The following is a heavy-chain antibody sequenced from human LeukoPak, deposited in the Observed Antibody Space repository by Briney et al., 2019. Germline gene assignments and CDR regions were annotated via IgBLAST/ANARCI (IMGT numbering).Heavy chain of an antibody. V-gene: IGHV4-4*07. CDR1: GGSISSYY. Sequence: SETPSLTCTLSGGSISSYYWCWIRQPAGKGLEWIGRIYTSGSTNYNPSLKSRVTMSVDTSKNQFSLKLSSVTAADTAVYYCARAYSSSCTYNAYYFDYWGQGTLVTVSS. CDR3: ARAYSSSCTYNAYYFDY. CDR2: IYTSGST. J-gene: IGHJ4*02. D-gene: IGHD6-13*01.